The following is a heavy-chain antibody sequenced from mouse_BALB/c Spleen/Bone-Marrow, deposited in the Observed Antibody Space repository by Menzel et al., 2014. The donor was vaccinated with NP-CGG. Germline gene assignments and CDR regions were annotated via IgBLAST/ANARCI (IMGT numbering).Heavy chain of an antibody. V-gene: IGHV1S127*01. CDR1: GYTCTSYW. CDR3: TRRTLAMGY. CDR2: IDPSNSET. J-gene: IGHJ4*01. Sequence: VQRVESGPELVRPGTSVKMSCKGSGYTCTSYWMHWVKQRPGQGLEWIGMIDPSNSETRLNQKFKDKATLNVDKFSNTAYMQFSSLPSEDSAVYSCTRRTLAMGYWGQGTSIHVPS.